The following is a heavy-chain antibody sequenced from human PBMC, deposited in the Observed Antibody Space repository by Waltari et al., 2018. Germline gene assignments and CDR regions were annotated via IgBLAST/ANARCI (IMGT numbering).Heavy chain of an antibody. D-gene: IGHD6-13*01. Sequence: VQLVESGGGLVQPGGSLRLSCAASGFTFSSYWMSWVRQAPGKGLEWIGYIYYSGSTYYNPSLKSRVTISVDTSKNQFSLKLSSVTAADTAVYYCARFAAAAIDPWGQGTLVTVSS. CDR2: IYYSGST. CDR3: ARFAAAAIDP. CDR1: GFTFSSYW. J-gene: IGHJ5*02. V-gene: IGHV4-59*06.